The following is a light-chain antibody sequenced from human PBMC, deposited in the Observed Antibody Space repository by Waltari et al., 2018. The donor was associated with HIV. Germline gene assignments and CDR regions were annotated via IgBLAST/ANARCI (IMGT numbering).Light chain of an antibody. V-gene: IGLV1-47*01. Sequence: SVLTQPPSASATPGQRVTTSCSGTNSNIGNHYVYWYQQLPGTAPKVLIYRNNYRPSGVPDRFSGSKSGTSASLAISGLRSEDEADYYCATWDDNLSGWVFGGGTKLTVL. CDR1: NSNIGNHY. CDR3: ATWDDNLSGWV. J-gene: IGLJ3*02. CDR2: RNN.